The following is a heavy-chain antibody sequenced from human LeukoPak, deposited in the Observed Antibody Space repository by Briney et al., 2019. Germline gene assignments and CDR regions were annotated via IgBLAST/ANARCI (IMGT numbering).Heavy chain of an antibody. CDR2: YPAHSDT. V-gene: IGHV5-51*01. Sequence: YPAHSDTRYSPSFQGQVTISAAKSISTAYLQWSSLRASDTAMYYCARESDCSSTSCYYYFDYWGQGTLVTVSS. CDR3: ARESDCSSTSCYYYFDY. D-gene: IGHD2-2*01. J-gene: IGHJ4*02.